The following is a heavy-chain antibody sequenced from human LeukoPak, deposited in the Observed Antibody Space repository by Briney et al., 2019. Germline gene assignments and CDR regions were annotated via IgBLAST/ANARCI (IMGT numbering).Heavy chain of an antibody. CDR3: ARSVTAIPGVYFDY. D-gene: IGHD2-21*02. Sequence: PSQTLSLTCAVSGGSISSGGYSWSWIRQPPGKGLEWIGYIYYSGSTNYNPSLKSRVTISVDTSKNQFSLKLSSVTAADTAVYYCARSVTAIPGVYFDYWGQGTLVTVSS. J-gene: IGHJ4*02. V-gene: IGHV4-30-4*07. CDR2: IYYSGST. CDR1: GGSISSGGYS.